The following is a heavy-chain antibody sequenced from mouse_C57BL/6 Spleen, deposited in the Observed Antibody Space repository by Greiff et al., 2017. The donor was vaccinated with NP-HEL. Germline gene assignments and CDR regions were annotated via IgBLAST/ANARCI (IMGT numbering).Heavy chain of an antibody. D-gene: IGHD2-10*01. CDR2: IYPGGGYS. Sequence: QVQLQQSGAELVRPGTSVKMSCKASGYTFTNYWIGWAKQRPGHGLEWIGDIYPGGGYSNYNEKFKGKATLTADKSSSTAYMQFSSLTSEDSAIYSCARYPLLSPYYFDSWGQGTTLTVSS. V-gene: IGHV1-63*01. CDR1: GYTFTNYW. CDR3: ARYPLLSPYYFDS. J-gene: IGHJ2*01.